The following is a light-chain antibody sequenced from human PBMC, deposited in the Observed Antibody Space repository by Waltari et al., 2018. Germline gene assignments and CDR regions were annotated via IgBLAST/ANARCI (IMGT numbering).Light chain of an antibody. CDR3: QSSDSSGTYVV. CDR2: KDT. J-gene: IGLJ3*02. Sequence: SYELTQPPSMSVSPGQTARITCPGDALSKQHGYWYQQKPGQAPVLMIYKDTERPSGIPERVSGSSSGTTLTLTISGAQAEDEADYYCQSSDSSGTYVVFGGGTKLTV. V-gene: IGLV3-25*03. CDR1: ALSKQH.